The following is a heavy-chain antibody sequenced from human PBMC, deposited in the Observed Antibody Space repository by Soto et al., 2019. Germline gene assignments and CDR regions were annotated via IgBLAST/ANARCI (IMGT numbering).Heavy chain of an antibody. V-gene: IGHV4-4*02. Sequence: PSETLSLTCAVSGGSISSDYWWIWVRQAPGKGLEWIGEIYHTGGTNSNPSLESRVTISVDKSKNQFSLKLNSLTAADTAVYYCARVVTVGCAPLIIVHYVDYWGQGTLVTVSS. CDR3: ARVVTVGCAPLIIVHYVDY. J-gene: IGHJ4*02. CDR2: IYHTGGT. CDR1: GGSISSDYW. D-gene: IGHD2-8*02.